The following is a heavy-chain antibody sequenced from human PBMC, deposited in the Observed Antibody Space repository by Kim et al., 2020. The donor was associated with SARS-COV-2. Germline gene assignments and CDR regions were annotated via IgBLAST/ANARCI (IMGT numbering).Heavy chain of an antibody. CDR2: ISYDGSNK. V-gene: IGHV3-30-3*01. CDR1: GFTFSSYA. D-gene: IGHD1-26*01. Sequence: GGSLRLSCAASGFTFSSYAMHWVRQAPGKGLEWVAVISYDGSNKYYADSVKGRFTISRDNSKNTLYLQMNSLRAEDTAVYYCARGGKATSGTWGMDVWGQGTTVTVSS. J-gene: IGHJ6*02. CDR3: ARGGKATSGTWGMDV.